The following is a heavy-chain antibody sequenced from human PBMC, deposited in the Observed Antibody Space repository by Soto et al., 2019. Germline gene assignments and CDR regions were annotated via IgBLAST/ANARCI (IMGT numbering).Heavy chain of an antibody. D-gene: IGHD2-2*01. J-gene: IGHJ4*02. V-gene: IGHV3-74*01. CDR2: INSDGSST. CDR3: ARARRDCSSTSCYPYYFDY. CDR1: GFTFSSYW. Sequence: GGSLRLSCAASGFTFSSYWMHWVRQAPGKGLVWVSRINSDGSSTSYADSVKGRFTISRDNAKNTLYLQMNSLRAEDTAVYYCARARRDCSSTSCYPYYFDYWGQGTLVTVSS.